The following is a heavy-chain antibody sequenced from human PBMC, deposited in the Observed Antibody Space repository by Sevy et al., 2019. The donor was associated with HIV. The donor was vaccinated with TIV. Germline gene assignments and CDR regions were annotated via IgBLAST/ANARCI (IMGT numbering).Heavy chain of an antibody. D-gene: IGHD6-6*01. CDR1: GGTFSSYA. CDR2: IIPIFDTA. V-gene: IGHV1-69*06. J-gene: IGHJ6*03. Sequence: ASVKVSCKASGGTFSSYAISWVRQAPGQGLEWMGGIIPIFDTANYAQKFQGRVTLTADKSTSTAYMELSSLRSEDTAVYYCASTSGQLDNYYYYYYMDVWGKGTTVTVSS. CDR3: ASTSGQLDNYYYYYYMDV.